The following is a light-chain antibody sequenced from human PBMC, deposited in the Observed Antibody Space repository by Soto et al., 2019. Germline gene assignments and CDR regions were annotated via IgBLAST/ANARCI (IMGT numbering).Light chain of an antibody. V-gene: IGKV1-39*01. J-gene: IGKJ3*01. Sequence: DIQMTQSPSSLSASVGDRVTITCRPSQSISSYLNWYQQKPGKAPKLLISAASTLQSGYPSRFSGSGSRTDFTLTISSLQPEDFATYYCQQSYSTPLFTFGPGTKVDIK. CDR2: AAS. CDR1: QSISSY. CDR3: QQSYSTPLFT.